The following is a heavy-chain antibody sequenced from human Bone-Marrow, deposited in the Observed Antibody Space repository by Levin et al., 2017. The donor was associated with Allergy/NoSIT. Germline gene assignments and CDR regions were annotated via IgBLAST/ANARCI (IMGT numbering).Heavy chain of an antibody. CDR2: IYYSGST. Sequence: PSETLSLTCTVSGGSISSSSYYWGWIRQPPGKGLEWIGSIYYSGSTYYNPSLKSRVTISVDTSKNQFSLKLSSVTAADTAVYYCATVYYDILTGYYYFDYWGQGTLVTVSS. J-gene: IGHJ4*02. CDR3: ATVYYDILTGYYYFDY. D-gene: IGHD3-9*01. CDR1: GGSISSSSYY. V-gene: IGHV4-39*01.